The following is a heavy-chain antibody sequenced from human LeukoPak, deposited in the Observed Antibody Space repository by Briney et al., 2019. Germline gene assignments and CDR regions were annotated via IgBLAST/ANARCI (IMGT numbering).Heavy chain of an antibody. CDR1: GGSISNYY. J-gene: IGHJ4*02. V-gene: IGHV4-4*07. CDR3: VRERGSGWYDMSFDY. D-gene: IGHD6-19*01. CDR2: IYTSGNT. Sequence: ASETLSLTCTVSGGSISNYYWNWIRQPAGKGLEWIGRIYTSGNTNYNPSLKSRVTMSVDTSKNQFSLKLSSVTAADTAFYYCVRERGSGWYDMSFDYWGQGTLVTVSS.